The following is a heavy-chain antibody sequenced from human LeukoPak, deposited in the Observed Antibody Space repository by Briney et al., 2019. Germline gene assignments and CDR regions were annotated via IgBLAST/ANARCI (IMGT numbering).Heavy chain of an antibody. Sequence: SETLSLTCAVYGGSFSGYYWSWIRQPPGKGLEWIGEINHSGSTNYNPSLKSRVTISVDTSKNQFSLKLSSVTAADTAVYYCARGRSVDFWGQGTLVAVSS. CDR1: GGSFSGYY. CDR2: INHSGST. CDR3: ARGRSVDF. J-gene: IGHJ4*02. V-gene: IGHV4-34*01. D-gene: IGHD2-15*01.